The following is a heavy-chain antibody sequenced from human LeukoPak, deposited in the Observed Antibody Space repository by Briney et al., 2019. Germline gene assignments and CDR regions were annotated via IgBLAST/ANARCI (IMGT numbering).Heavy chain of an antibody. D-gene: IGHD2-15*01. CDR2: IRYDGSKK. Sequence: GGSLRLSCAASGFIFSSYGMHWVRQAPGKGLEWVAFIRYDGSKKYYADSVKGRFTISRDNSKNTLYLQMNSLRAEDTAVYYCVRSVEEYCSGGSCYSYYYYMDVWGKGTTVTV. J-gene: IGHJ6*03. CDR3: VRSVEEYCSGGSCYSYYYYMDV. V-gene: IGHV3-30*02. CDR1: GFIFSSYG.